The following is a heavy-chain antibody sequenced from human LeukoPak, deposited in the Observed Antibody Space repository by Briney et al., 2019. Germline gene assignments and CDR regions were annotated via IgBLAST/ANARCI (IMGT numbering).Heavy chain of an antibody. J-gene: IGHJ4*02. CDR2: ISYSGST. CDR3: AGGGSSSSWYFY. D-gene: IGHD6-13*01. V-gene: IGHV4-39*07. Sequence: PSETLSLTCTVSGDSISRRSSYWGWIRQPPGKGLEWIGSISYSGSTFYNPSLKSRVTMSVDTSKKQFSLRLTSVTAADTAMYYCAGGGSSSSWYFYWGQGTLVTVSS. CDR1: GDSISRRSSY.